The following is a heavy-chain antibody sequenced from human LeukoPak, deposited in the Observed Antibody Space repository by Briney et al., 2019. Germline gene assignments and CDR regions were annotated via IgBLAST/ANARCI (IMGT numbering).Heavy chain of an antibody. CDR1: GFTFSSYG. D-gene: IGHD5-18*01. Sequence: PGRSLRLSCAASGFTFSSYGMHLVRQAPGKGLEWVAVISYDGSNKYYADSVKGRFTISRDNSKNTLYLQMNSLRAEDTAVYYCAWGYSYGEGGFDYWGQGTLVTVSS. CDR3: AWGYSYGEGGFDY. V-gene: IGHV3-30*03. CDR2: ISYDGSNK. J-gene: IGHJ4*02.